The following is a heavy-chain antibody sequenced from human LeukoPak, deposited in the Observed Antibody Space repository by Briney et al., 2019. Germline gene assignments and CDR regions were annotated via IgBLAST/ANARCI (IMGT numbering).Heavy chain of an antibody. Sequence: SETLSLTCAVYGGSFSGYYWSWIRQPPGKGLEWIGEINHSGSTNYNPSLKSRVTISVDTSKNQFSLKLSSVTAADTAVYYCARDCTPYYDFWSGYYTPCEWGQGTLVTVSS. D-gene: IGHD3-3*01. CDR2: INHSGST. V-gene: IGHV4-34*01. CDR1: GGSFSGYY. J-gene: IGHJ4*02. CDR3: ARDCTPYYDFWSGYYTPCE.